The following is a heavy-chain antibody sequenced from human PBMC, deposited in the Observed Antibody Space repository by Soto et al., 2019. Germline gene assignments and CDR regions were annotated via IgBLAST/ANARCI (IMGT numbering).Heavy chain of an antibody. CDR1: GFTFSSYG. J-gene: IGHJ4*02. V-gene: IGHV3-30*18. CDR2: ISYDGSNK. D-gene: IGHD3-22*01. Sequence: WGSLRLSCAASGFTFSSYGMHWVRQAPGKGLEWVAVISYDGSNKYYADSVKGRFTISRDNSKNTLYLQMNSLRAEDTAVYYCAKETPEYYDSSGYYSFDYWGQGTLVTVSS. CDR3: AKETPEYYDSSGYYSFDY.